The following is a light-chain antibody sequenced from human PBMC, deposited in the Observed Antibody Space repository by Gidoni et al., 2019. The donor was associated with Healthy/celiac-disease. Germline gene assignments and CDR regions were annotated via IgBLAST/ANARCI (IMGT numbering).Light chain of an antibody. V-gene: IGKV3-15*01. Sequence: EIVMTQSPATLSVSPGERATLSCRASQSVSSNLAWYQQKPGQAPRLLIYGASTRATGIPARFSGIGSGTEFTLTISILQSEDFAVYYCQQYNNWPLTFGQGTRLEIK. CDR2: GAS. J-gene: IGKJ5*01. CDR1: QSVSSN. CDR3: QQYNNWPLT.